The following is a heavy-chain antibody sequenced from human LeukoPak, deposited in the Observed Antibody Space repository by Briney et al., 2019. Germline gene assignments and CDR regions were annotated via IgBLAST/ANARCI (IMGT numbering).Heavy chain of an antibody. D-gene: IGHD2-15*01. CDR1: GFTFSSYW. CDR3: ARGCCSDGSGYPNWFDP. CDR2: IKQHGSEM. J-gene: IGHJ5*02. V-gene: IGHV3-7*01. Sequence: GGSLRLSCAASGFTFSSYWMTWVRQAPGKGLEWVANIKQHGSEMYYVDSVKGRFTISRDDAKNSLYLQMNSLRAEDTAVYYCARGCCSDGSGYPNWFDPWGQGTLVTVSS.